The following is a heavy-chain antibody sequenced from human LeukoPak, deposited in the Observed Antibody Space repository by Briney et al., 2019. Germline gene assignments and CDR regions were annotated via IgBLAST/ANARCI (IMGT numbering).Heavy chain of an antibody. J-gene: IGHJ4*02. D-gene: IGHD6-13*01. CDR2: ISSSRSYI. CDR1: GFTFSHYS. CDR3: ARSVTGSSWTEYHFDY. Sequence: GGSLRLSCAASGFTFSHYSMNWVRQAPGKGLEWVSSISSSRSYIYYADSVKGRFTISSDNAKNSLYLQMNSLRAEDTAVYYCARSVTGSSWTEYHFDYWGQGTPVTVSS. V-gene: IGHV3-21*01.